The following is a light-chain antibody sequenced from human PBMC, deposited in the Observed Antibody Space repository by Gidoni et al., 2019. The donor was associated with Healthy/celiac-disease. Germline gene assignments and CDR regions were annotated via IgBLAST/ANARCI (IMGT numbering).Light chain of an antibody. CDR2: GAS. V-gene: IGKV3-20*01. CDR3: QQYGSSPTWT. Sequence: EVVLTQSPGTLSLSPGERATLTCRASQSVSSSYLAWYHQKPGQAPRLLIYGASSRATGIPHRLSGSGAWTDFTLTISRLEPEDFAVYYCQQYGSSPTWTFGQGTKVEIK. J-gene: IGKJ1*01. CDR1: QSVSSSY.